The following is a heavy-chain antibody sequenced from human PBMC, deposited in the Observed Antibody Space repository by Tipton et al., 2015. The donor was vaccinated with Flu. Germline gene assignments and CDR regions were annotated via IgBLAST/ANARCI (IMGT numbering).Heavy chain of an antibody. V-gene: IGHV3-66*02. D-gene: IGHD5-12*01. J-gene: IGHJ4*02. CDR1: GFTVSSHY. Sequence: QLVQSGGGLVQPGGSLRLSCAASGFTVSSHYMNWIRQAPGKGLEWVSVIYSGGNTYYADSVKGRFTISRDDSKNTLYLQMNSLKAEDTAVYYCPRDRRTYSDNDYVFDYRGQGTLVTVSS. CDR2: IYSGGNT. CDR3: PRDRRTYSDNDYVFDY.